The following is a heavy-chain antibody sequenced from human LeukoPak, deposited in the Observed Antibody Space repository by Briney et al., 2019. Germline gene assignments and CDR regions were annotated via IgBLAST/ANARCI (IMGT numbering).Heavy chain of an antibody. D-gene: IGHD4-11*01. J-gene: IGHJ5*02. CDR3: ARDDNSNYANWFDP. CDR2: IYSSGTT. V-gene: IGHV4-4*07. CDR1: GGSINNYY. Sequence: SETLSLTCTGSGGSINNYYWSWIRQPAGKGLEWIGRIYSSGTTNYNPSLMSRVTMSVDTSRKHFSLKLTSVTAADTAVYYCARDDNSNYANWFDPWGPGALVTVSS.